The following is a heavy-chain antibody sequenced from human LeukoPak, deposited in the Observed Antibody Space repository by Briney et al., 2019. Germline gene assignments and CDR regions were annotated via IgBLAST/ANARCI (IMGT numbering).Heavy chain of an antibody. D-gene: IGHD2-2*01. J-gene: IGHJ4*02. Sequence: SSETLSLTCTVSGGSISSYYWSWIRQPAGKGLEWIGRIYTSGSTNYNPSLKSRVTMSVDTSKNQFSLKLSSVTAADTAVYYCARSGEGYCSSTSCLKNDYWGQGTLVTVSS. CDR1: GGSISSYY. V-gene: IGHV4-4*07. CDR2: IYTSGST. CDR3: ARSGEGYCSSTSCLKNDY.